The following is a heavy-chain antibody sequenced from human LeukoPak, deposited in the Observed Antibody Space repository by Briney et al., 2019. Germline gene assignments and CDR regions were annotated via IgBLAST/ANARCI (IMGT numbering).Heavy chain of an antibody. CDR3: AKGDSSGGIDY. V-gene: IGHV3-21*01. CDR2: ISSSSSYI. D-gene: IGHD3-22*01. J-gene: IGHJ4*02. Sequence: GGSLRLSCGASGFTFSSYSMNWVRQAPGKGLEWVSSISSSSSYIYYADSVQGRLTISRDNAKNSLYLQMSSLRAEDTAVYYCAKGDSSGGIDYWGQGTLVTVSS. CDR1: GFTFSSYS.